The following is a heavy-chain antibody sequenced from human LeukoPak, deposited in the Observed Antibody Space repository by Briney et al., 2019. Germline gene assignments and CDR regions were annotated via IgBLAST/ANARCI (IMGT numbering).Heavy chain of an antibody. CDR1: GNYW. CDR3: TKGHSSGWYYFDY. V-gene: IGHV3-74*01. D-gene: IGHD6-19*01. Sequence: GGSLRLSCAASGNYWMHWVRQVPGKGLVWVSHINSDGSWTSYADSVKGRFTISRDNSKNTLYLQMSSLRPEDTAVYYCTKGHSSGWYYFDYWGQGTLVSVSS. J-gene: IGHJ4*02. CDR2: INSDGSWT.